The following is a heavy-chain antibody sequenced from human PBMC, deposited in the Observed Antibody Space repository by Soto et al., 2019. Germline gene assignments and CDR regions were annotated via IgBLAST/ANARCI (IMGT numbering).Heavy chain of an antibody. CDR1: GFTFSSYG. V-gene: IGHV3-30*18. D-gene: IGHD2-2*01. CDR3: AKDEGDIVVVPAAIVDY. Sequence: GGSLRLSCAASGFTFSSYGMHWVRQAPGKGLEWVAVISYDGSNKYYADSVKGRFTISRDNSKNTLYLQMNSLRAEDTAVYYCAKDEGDIVVVPAAIVDYWGQGTLVTVSS. CDR2: ISYDGSNK. J-gene: IGHJ4*02.